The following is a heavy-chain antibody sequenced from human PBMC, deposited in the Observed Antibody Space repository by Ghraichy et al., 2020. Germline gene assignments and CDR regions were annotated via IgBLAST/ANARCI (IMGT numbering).Heavy chain of an antibody. CDR2: IYQSGST. CDR3: ARDREASSWGYGLDH. D-gene: IGHD6-13*01. V-gene: IGHV4-30-2*06. J-gene: IGHJ5*02. Sequence: SETLSLTCAVSSASIRGGYSWSWIRQFPGKGLEWVGCIYQSGSTYYNPSLKSRVAMSIDGSKNELSLNLDSVTAADTAVYYCARDREASSWGYGLDHWGQGTAVTVSS. CDR1: SASIRGGYS.